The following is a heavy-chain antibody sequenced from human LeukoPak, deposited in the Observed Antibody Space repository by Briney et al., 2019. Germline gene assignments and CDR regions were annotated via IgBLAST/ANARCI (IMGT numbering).Heavy chain of an antibody. D-gene: IGHD4-17*01. CDR3: ARESSRSSGDYLYYFDY. J-gene: IGHJ4*02. Sequence: TSVKVSCKASGGTFSSYAISWVRQAPGQGLEWMGGIIPIFGTANYAQKFQGRVTITTDESTSTAYMGLSSLRSEDTAVYYCARESSRSSGDYLYYFDYWGQGTLVTVSS. CDR1: GGTFSSYA. CDR2: IIPIFGTA. V-gene: IGHV1-69*05.